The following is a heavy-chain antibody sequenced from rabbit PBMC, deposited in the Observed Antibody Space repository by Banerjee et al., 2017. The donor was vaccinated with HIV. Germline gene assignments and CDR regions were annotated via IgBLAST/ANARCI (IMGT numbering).Heavy chain of an antibody. D-gene: IGHD2-1*01. CDR1: GFSLNNNYV. CDR2: IYTGDGDT. CDR3: ARGPAGYGDYGYGMADL. J-gene: IGHJ4*01. V-gene: IGHV1S40*01. Sequence: QSLEESGGDLVKPGASLTLTCKASGFSLNNNYVMRWVRQAPGKGLEWIACIYTGDGDTYYATWAKGRFTISKTSSTTVTLQMTSLTAADTATYFCARGPAGYGDYGYGMADLWGPGTLVTVS.